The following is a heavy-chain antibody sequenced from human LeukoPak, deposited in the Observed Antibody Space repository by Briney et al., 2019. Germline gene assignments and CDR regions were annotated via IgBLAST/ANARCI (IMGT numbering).Heavy chain of an antibody. J-gene: IGHJ4*02. D-gene: IGHD6-13*01. CDR3: ARESFSSSWSTDY. Sequence: DSVKGRFTISRDNAEHSLYLQMNSLRAEDTAVYYCARESFSSSWSTDYWGQGTLVTVSS. V-gene: IGHV3-21*01.